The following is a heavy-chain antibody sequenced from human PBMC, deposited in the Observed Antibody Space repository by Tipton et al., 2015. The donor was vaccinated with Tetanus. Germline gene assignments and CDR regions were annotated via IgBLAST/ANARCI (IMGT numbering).Heavy chain of an antibody. D-gene: IGHD3-10*01. Sequence: LRLSCTVSSGSIDSYYWSWIRQPPGKGLEWIGYISYSGSSEYNPSLKSRVTVSEDTSKSQFSLKLSSVTAADTAVYYCARSTGSGNYFDNWGQGILVAASS. J-gene: IGHJ4*02. CDR2: ISYSGSS. V-gene: IGHV4-59*01. CDR1: SGSIDSYY. CDR3: ARSTGSGNYFDN.